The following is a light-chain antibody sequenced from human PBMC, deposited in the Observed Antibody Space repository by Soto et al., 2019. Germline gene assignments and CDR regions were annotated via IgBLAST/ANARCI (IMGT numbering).Light chain of an antibody. CDR3: QQYGDSTGWT. Sequence: EIVLTQSPGTLSLSPGERATLSCRASQSVSSIYLGWYQQKPGQAPRLLIYGASSRATGIPDRCTGSGSRAHHPPAVRRLEPDECAVDFPQQYGDSTGWTFRHGSKV. V-gene: IGKV3-20*01. CDR1: QSVSSIY. J-gene: IGKJ1*01. CDR2: GAS.